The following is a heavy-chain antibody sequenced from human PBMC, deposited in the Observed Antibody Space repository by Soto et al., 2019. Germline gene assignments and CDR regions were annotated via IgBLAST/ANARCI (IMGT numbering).Heavy chain of an antibody. D-gene: IGHD3-10*01. CDR2: ITSKSSTI. Sequence: GGSLRLSCGASGFTFSSYSMNWVRQAPGKGLEWVSYITSKSSTIKYADSVQGRFTVSRDNAKNSLYLQLNSLRDDDTAVYYCARVPYYGPDYWGRGNLVTVSS. CDR1: GFTFSSYS. CDR3: ARVPYYGPDY. J-gene: IGHJ4*02. V-gene: IGHV3-48*02.